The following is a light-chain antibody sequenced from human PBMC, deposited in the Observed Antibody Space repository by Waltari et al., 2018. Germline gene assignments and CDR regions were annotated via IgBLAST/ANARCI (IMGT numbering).Light chain of an antibody. CDR1: SSDVGAYTY. Sequence: QSALTQPASVSGSPGQSITISCTGTSSDVGAYTYVSWYQHYPGTAPQVMNFHVINRPPGVSDRFSGSKSANTASLTISGLQAEDEADYYCSSYTSSHTYVFGTGTKVTVL. CDR3: SSYTSSHTYV. J-gene: IGLJ1*01. V-gene: IGLV2-14*03. CDR2: HVI.